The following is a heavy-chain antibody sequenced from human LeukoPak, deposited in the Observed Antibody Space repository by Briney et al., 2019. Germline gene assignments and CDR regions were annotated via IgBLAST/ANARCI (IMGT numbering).Heavy chain of an antibody. V-gene: IGHV4-61*02. Sequence: PSETLSLTCTVSGGSISSGSYYWSWIRQPAGKGLEWIGRIYTSGSTNYNPSLKSRVTISVDTSKNQFSLKLSSVTAADTAVYYCARVVVPMARIDYWGQGTLVTVSS. J-gene: IGHJ4*02. CDR3: ARVVVPMARIDY. CDR2: IYTSGST. D-gene: IGHD2-15*01. CDR1: GGSISSGSYY.